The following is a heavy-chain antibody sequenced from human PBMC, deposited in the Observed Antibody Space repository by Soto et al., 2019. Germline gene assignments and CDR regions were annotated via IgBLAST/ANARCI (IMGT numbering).Heavy chain of an antibody. D-gene: IGHD3-22*01. V-gene: IGHV5-51*01. Sequence: PGESLKISCKGSGYSFTSYWIGWVRQMPGKGLEWMGIIYPGDSDTRYSPSFQGQVTISADKSISTAYLQWSSLKASDTAMYYCARGSAHYYDSSGYLYQYFQHWGQGTLVTVSS. CDR2: IYPGDSDT. CDR1: GYSFTSYW. CDR3: ARGSAHYYDSSGYLYQYFQH. J-gene: IGHJ1*01.